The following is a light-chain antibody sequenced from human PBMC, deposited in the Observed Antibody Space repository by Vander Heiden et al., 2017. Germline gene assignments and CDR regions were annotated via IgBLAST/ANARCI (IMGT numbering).Light chain of an antibody. CDR3: QRYGSLPFT. CDR2: DAS. J-gene: IGKJ2*01. Sequence: DIQMTQSPSSLSASVGDRVTIPCQARQDINDHLNWYQLKQGKAPKLLIYDASNLKTGVPSRFSGSGSGTDFTFTISSLQPEDIATYFCQRYGSLPFTFGQGTKLEIK. V-gene: IGKV1-33*01. CDR1: QDINDH.